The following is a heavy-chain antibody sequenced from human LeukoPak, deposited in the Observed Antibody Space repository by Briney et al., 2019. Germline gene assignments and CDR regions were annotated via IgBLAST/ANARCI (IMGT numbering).Heavy chain of an antibody. V-gene: IGHV1-69*13. CDR1: GGTFSSYA. D-gene: IGHD3-22*01. J-gene: IGHJ4*02. CDR2: IIPIFGTA. CDR3: ARDQVPYDSSGYYFY. Sequence: SVKVSCKASGGTFSSYAISWVRQAPGRGLEWMGGIIPIFGTANYAQKFQGRVTITADESTSTAYMELSSLRSEDTAVYYCARDQVPYDSSGYYFYWGQGTLVTVSS.